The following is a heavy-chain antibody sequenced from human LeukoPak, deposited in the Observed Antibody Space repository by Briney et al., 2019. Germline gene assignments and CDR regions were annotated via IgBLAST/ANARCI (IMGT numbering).Heavy chain of an antibody. V-gene: IGHV4-34*01. Sequence: PSATLSLTCAVYGGSFSGYYWSWIRQPPGKGLEWIGEINHSGSTNYNPSLKSRVTISVDTSKNQFSLKLSSVTAADTAVYYCARREMATITLVYYNWFDPWGQGTLVTVSS. CDR2: INHSGST. J-gene: IGHJ5*02. D-gene: IGHD5-24*01. CDR1: GGSFSGYY. CDR3: ARREMATITLVYYNWFDP.